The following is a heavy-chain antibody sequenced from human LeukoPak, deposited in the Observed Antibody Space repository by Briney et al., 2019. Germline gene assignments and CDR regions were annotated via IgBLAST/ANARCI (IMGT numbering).Heavy chain of an antibody. CDR2: IIPIFGTA. V-gene: IGHV1-69*05. D-gene: IGHD3-3*01. CDR1: GGTFSSYA. Sequence: SVKVSCKASGGTFSSYAISWVRQAPGQGLEWMGGIIPIFGTANYAQKFQGRVTITTDESTSTAYMELSSLRTEDTAVYYCARDRSLEWLMRDAFDIWGQGTMVTVSS. J-gene: IGHJ3*02. CDR3: ARDRSLEWLMRDAFDI.